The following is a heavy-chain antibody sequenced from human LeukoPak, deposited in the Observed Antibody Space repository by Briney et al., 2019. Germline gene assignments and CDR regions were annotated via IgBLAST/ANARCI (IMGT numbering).Heavy chain of an antibody. D-gene: IGHD7-27*01. CDR1: GFTFSSYW. CDR2: IKQDGSEK. J-gene: IGHJ4*02. CDR3: AKGRANWGSYYFDY. Sequence: PGGSLRLSCAASGFTFSSYWMSWVRQAPGKGLEWVANIKQDGSEKYYVDSVKGRFTISRDNSKNTLYLQMNSLRAEDTAVYYCAKGRANWGSYYFDYWGQGTLVTVSS. V-gene: IGHV3-7*03.